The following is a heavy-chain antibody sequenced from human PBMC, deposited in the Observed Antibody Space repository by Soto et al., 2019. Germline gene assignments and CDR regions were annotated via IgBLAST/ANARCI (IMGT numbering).Heavy chain of an antibody. J-gene: IGHJ3*02. CDR1: GYTFTSYG. CDR3: ARCPFSDGYMYAFDI. CDR2: ISAYNGNT. Sequence: ASVKVSCKASGYTFTSYGISYVRHAPAQGLEWMGWISAYNGNTSYAQKLQGRVTMTTDTSTSTAYMELRSLRSDDTAVYYCARCPFSDGYMYAFDIWGQGTMVTVS. D-gene: IGHD2-21*01. V-gene: IGHV1-18*04.